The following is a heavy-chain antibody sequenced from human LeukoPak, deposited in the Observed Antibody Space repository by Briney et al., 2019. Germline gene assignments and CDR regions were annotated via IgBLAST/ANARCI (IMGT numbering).Heavy chain of an antibody. Sequence: GSLRLSCAASGFTFSNYAMNWVRQAPGKGLEWIGEINHSGSTNYNPSLKSRVTISVDTSKNQFSLKLSSVTAADTAVYYCARRYSSGWGGDWFDPWGQGTLVTVSS. CDR2: INHSGST. V-gene: IGHV4-34*01. D-gene: IGHD6-19*01. CDR3: ARRYSSGWGGDWFDP. CDR1: GFTFSNYA. J-gene: IGHJ5*02.